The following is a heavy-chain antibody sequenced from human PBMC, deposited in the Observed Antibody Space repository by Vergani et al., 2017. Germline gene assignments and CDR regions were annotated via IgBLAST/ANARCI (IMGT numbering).Heavy chain of an antibody. CDR1: GGTFSSYT. Sequence: QVQLVQSGAEVKKPGSSVKVSCKASGGTFSSYTISWVRQAPGQGLEWMGRIIPILGIANYAQKFQGRVTSTADKSTSTAYMELSSLRSEDTAVYYCARDVSLQSIAAPVYYMDVWGKGTTVTVSS. V-gene: IGHV1-69*08. D-gene: IGHD6-6*01. CDR2: IIPILGIA. J-gene: IGHJ6*03. CDR3: ARDVSLQSIAAPVYYMDV.